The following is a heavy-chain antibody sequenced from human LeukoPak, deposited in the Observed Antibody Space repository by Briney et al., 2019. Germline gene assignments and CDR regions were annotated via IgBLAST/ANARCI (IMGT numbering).Heavy chain of an antibody. D-gene: IGHD2-15*01. CDR3: ARYPSGRYCSGGICSYFDY. CDR1: GFTFSNCG. CDR2: IRYDGSNQ. J-gene: IGHJ4*02. V-gene: IGHV3-30*02. Sequence: GGSLRLSCAASGFTFSNCGMHWVRQAPGKGLEWVSFIRYDGSNQYYADSVMGRFTVSRDNSKNTLYLQMNSLGVEDTAVYYCARYPSGRYCSGGICSYFDYWGQGTLVTVSS.